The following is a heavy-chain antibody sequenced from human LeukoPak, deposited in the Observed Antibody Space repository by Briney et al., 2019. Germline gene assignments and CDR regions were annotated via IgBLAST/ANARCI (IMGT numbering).Heavy chain of an antibody. Sequence: LRLSCAASGFTFSSYGMHWIRQHPGKGLEWIGYIYYSGSTYYNPSLKSRVTISVDTSKNQFSLKLSSVTAADTAVYYCARDTPGYVGMDVWGQGTTVTVSS. CDR3: ARDTPGYVGMDV. J-gene: IGHJ6*02. V-gene: IGHV4-31*02. CDR2: IYYSGST. CDR1: GFTFSSYG. D-gene: IGHD1-1*01.